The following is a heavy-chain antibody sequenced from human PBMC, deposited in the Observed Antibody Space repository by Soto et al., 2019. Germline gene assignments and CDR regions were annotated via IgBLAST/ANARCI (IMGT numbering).Heavy chain of an antibody. CDR1: GFAFSAYA. CDR3: AKGRTFFDF. CDR2: ISDSDGGT. Sequence: PGGSLRLSCAASGFAFSAYAMTWVRQAPGKGLEWVSDISDSDGGTHYADSVKGRFTISRDNAKNTLYLQMDRLGVEDAAVYYCAKGRTFFDFWGQGTLVTVSS. V-gene: IGHV3-23*01. J-gene: IGHJ4*02.